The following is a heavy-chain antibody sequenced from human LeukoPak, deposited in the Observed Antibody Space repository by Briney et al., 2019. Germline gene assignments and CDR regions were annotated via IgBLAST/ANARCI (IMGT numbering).Heavy chain of an antibody. CDR1: GGSISSYY. J-gene: IGHJ4*02. D-gene: IGHD4/OR15-4a*01. Sequence: SETLSLTCTVSGGSISSYYWSWIRQPPGKGLEWIGYIYYSGSTYYNPSLKSRVTISVDTSKNQFSLKLSSVTAADTAVYYCARDGPLTPIDYWGQGTLVTVSS. CDR2: IYYSGST. V-gene: IGHV4-30-4*08. CDR3: ARDGPLTPIDY.